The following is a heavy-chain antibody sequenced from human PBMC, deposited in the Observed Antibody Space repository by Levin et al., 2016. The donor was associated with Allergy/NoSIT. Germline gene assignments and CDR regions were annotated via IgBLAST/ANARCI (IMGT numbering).Heavy chain of an antibody. V-gene: IGHV3-23*01. CDR3: AKVENPYPYGSFWGPWDY. D-gene: IGHD3-10*01. CDR1: GFTFSSYA. Sequence: GGSLRLSCAASGFTFSSYAMSWVRQAPGKGLEWVSAISGSGGSTYYADSVKGRFTISRDNSKNTLYLQMNSLRAEDTAVYYCAKVENPYPYGSFWGPWDYWGQGTLVTVSS. CDR2: ISGSGGST. J-gene: IGHJ4*02.